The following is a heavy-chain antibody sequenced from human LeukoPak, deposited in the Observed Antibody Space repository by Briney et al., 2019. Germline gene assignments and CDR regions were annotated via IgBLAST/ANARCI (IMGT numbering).Heavy chain of an antibody. D-gene: IGHD3-3*01. CDR3: ARLYYDFWSGYLGY. J-gene: IGHJ4*02. CDR2: IKQDGSEK. Sequence: GGSLRLSCAASGFSFSSYWMSWVRQAPGKGLEWVANIKQDGSEKYYVDSVKGRFTISRDNAKNSLYLQMSSVRAEDTAVYYCARLYYDFWSGYLGYWGQGTLVTVSS. CDR1: GFSFSSYW. V-gene: IGHV3-7*01.